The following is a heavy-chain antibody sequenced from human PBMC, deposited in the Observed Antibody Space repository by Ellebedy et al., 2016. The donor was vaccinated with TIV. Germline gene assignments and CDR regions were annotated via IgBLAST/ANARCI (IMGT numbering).Heavy chain of an antibody. V-gene: IGHV3-33*03. D-gene: IGHD1-26*01. CDR2: IWFDGSKT. J-gene: IGHJ4*02. Sequence: PGGSLRLSCVGSGFRFRSYGIHWVRQVPGKGLEWVAVIWFDGSKTYYADSVKGRFTISRDNAENSLYLQMNSLRAEDTAVYYCAIDRIVGATTYGYWGQGALVTVSS. CDR1: GFRFRSYG. CDR3: AIDRIVGATTYGY.